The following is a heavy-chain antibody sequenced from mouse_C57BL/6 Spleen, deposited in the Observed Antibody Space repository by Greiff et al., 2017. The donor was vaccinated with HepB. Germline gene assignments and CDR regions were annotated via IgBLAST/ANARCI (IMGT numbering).Heavy chain of an antibody. CDR1: GYAFSSSW. CDR3: ARSSDGYYYAMDY. V-gene: IGHV1-82*01. Sequence: VQLQQSGPELVKPGASVKISCKASGYAFSSSWMNWVKQRPGKGLEWIGRIYPGDGDTNYNGKFKGKATLTADKSSSTAYMQLSSLTSEDSAVYFCARSSDGYYYAMDYWGQGTSVTVSS. J-gene: IGHJ4*01. CDR2: IYPGDGDT. D-gene: IGHD1-1*01.